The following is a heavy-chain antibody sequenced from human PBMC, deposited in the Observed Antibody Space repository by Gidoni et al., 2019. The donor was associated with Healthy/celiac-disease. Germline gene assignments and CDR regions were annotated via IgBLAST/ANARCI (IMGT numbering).Heavy chain of an antibody. CDR2: ISYEGSNK. Sequence: PGRSLRHSCAASGFTFSSYAMHWVRQAPGKGLEWVAVISYEGSNKYYADSVKGRFTISRDNSKNTLYLQMNSLRAEDTAVYYCARALYYYYYGMDVWGQGTTVHRLL. CDR1: GFTFSSYA. V-gene: IGHV3-30*01. J-gene: IGHJ6*02. CDR3: ARALYYYYYGMDV.